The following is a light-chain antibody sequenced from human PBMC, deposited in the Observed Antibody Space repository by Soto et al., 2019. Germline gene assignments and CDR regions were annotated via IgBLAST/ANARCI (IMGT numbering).Light chain of an antibody. J-gene: IGLJ3*02. Sequence: SYELTQPPSVSVAPGKTARITCGGKNIGSKSGHWYQQKPGQAPVLVIYYDSDRPSGIPERFSGSNSGNTATLTISRVEAGDEADYYCQVWDSSSDPKVFCGGNTLTVL. CDR1: NIGSKS. CDR3: QVWDSSSDPKV. CDR2: YDS. V-gene: IGLV3-21*04.